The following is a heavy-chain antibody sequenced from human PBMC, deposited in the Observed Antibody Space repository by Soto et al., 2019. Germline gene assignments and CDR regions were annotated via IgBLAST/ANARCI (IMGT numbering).Heavy chain of an antibody. CDR2: IYYSGST. D-gene: IGHD1-26*01. V-gene: IGHV4-31*03. J-gene: IGHJ6*02. CDR1: VGSISSGGYY. Sequence: SETLSLTCTVSVGSISSGGYYWSWIRQHPGKGLEWIGYIYYSGSTYYNPSLKSRVTISVDTSKNQFSLKLSSVTAADTAVYYCARVMGSWRGRYYYGMDVWVQGATVTVSS. CDR3: ARVMGSWRGRYYYGMDV.